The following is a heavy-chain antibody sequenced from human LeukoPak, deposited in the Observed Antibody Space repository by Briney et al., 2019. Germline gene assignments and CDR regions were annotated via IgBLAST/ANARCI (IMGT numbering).Heavy chain of an antibody. V-gene: IGHV4-34*01. CDR2: INHSGST. CDR1: GGSFSGYY. J-gene: IGHJ4*02. D-gene: IGHD4-4*01. Sequence: SETLSLTCAVYGGSFSGYYWSWIRQPPGKGLEWIGEINHSGSTNYNPSLKSRVTISVDTSKNQFSLKLSSVTAADTAVYYCARGSQSLDYWGQGTLVIASS. CDR3: ARGSQSLDY.